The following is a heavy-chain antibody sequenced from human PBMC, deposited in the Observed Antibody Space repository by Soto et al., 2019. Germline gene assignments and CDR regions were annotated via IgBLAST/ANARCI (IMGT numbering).Heavy chain of an antibody. CDR1: GYSFTSYW. D-gene: IGHD4-17*01. V-gene: IGHV5-51*01. Sequence: GESLKISCKGSGYSFTSYWIGWVRQMPGKGLEWMGIIYPGDSDTRYSPSFQGQVTISADKSISTAYLQWSSLKASDTAMYYCARLNGDYLPDYYYYMDVWGKGTTVTVSS. CDR2: IYPGDSDT. CDR3: ARLNGDYLPDYYYYMDV. J-gene: IGHJ6*03.